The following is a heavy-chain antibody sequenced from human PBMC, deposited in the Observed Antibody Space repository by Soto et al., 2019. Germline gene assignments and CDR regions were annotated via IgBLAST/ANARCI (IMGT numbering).Heavy chain of an antibody. D-gene: IGHD6-13*01. J-gene: IGHJ4*02. CDR2: ISSNGGST. CDR3: VRDRAYSSWFHFDY. V-gene: IGHV3-64D*08. CDR1: GFTFSSYA. Sequence: GGSLRLSCSASGFTFSSYAMHWVHQAPGKGLEYVSAISSNGGSTYYADSVKGRFTISRDNSKNTLYLQMSSLRAEDTAVYYCVRDRAYSSWFHFDYWGQGTLVTVSS.